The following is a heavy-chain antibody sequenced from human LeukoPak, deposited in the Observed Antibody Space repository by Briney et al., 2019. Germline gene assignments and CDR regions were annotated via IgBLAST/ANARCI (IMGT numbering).Heavy chain of an antibody. CDR2: IYTSGST. Sequence: SETLSLTCTVSGRSISSYYRSWIRQPAGKGLEWIGRIYTSGSTNYNPSLKSRVTISVDKSKNQFSLKLSSVTAADTAVYYCARGDEWYFDYWGQGTLVTVSS. CDR1: GRSISSYY. CDR3: ARGDEWYFDY. J-gene: IGHJ4*02. V-gene: IGHV4-4*07. D-gene: IGHD3-3*01.